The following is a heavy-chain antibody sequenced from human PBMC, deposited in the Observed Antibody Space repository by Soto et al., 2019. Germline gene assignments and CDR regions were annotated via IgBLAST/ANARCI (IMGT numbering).Heavy chain of an antibody. CDR1: GFTFSSYA. J-gene: IGHJ4*02. CDR2: ISYDGSNK. CDR3: ARAGGYCSGGSCYSAHYYFDY. V-gene: IGHV3-30-3*01. D-gene: IGHD2-15*01. Sequence: QVQLVESGGGVVQPGRSLRLSCAASGFTFSSYAMHWVRQAPGKGLEWVAVISYDGSNKYYADSVKGRFTISRDNSTNTVYLQVNSLRAEDTAVYYCARAGGYCSGGSCYSAHYYFDYWGQGTLVTVSS.